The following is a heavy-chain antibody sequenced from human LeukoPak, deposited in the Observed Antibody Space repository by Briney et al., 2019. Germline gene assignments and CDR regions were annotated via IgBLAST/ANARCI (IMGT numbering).Heavy chain of an antibody. J-gene: IGHJ4*02. CDR1: GFTFSSYG. CDR3: ARGHLGSSGWLDY. Sequence: GGSLRLSCAASGFTFSSYGMHWVRQAPGKGLEWVAVISYDGSNKYYADSVKGRFTISRDNSKNTLYLQMNSLRAEDTAVYYCARGHLGSSGWLDYWGQGTLVTVSS. CDR2: ISYDGSNK. D-gene: IGHD6-19*01. V-gene: IGHV3-30*03.